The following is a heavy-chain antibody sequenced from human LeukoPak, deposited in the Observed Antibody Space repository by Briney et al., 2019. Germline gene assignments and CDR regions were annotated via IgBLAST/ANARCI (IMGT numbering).Heavy chain of an antibody. Sequence: PGGSLRLSCAASGFTFSSYSMNWVRQAPGKGLEWVSSISSSSSYIYYADSVKGRFTISRDNAKNSLYLQMNSLRAEDTAVYYRARDGGGGRYCSSTSCPLAGTVYYYMDVWGKGTTVTVSS. CDR1: GFTFSSYS. J-gene: IGHJ6*03. V-gene: IGHV3-21*01. CDR2: ISSSSSYI. D-gene: IGHD2-2*01. CDR3: ARDGGGGRYCSSTSCPLAGTVYYYMDV.